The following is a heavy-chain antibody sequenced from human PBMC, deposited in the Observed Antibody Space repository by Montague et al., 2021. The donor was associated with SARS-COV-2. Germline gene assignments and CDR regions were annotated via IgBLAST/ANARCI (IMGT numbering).Heavy chain of an antibody. CDR3: VEMVGAADY. CDR2: IYYSGST. Sequence: SETLSLTCTVSGGSISSSSYYWGWIRQPPGKGLEWIGSIYYSGSTYYNPSLKSRVTISVDTSKNQFSLKLSSVTAADTAVYCCVEMVGAADYWGQGTLVTVSS. CDR1: GGSISSSSYY. D-gene: IGHD1-26*01. J-gene: IGHJ4*02. V-gene: IGHV4-39*01.